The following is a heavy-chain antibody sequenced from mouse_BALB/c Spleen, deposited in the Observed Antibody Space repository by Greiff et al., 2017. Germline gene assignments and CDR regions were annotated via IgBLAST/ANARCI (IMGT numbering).Heavy chain of an antibody. CDR1: GFTFSSYG. V-gene: IGHV5-6-3*01. CDR3: ARDRREKYGNLFDD. D-gene: IGHD2-10*02. CDR2: INSNGGST. Sequence: EVKLMESGGGLVQPGGSLKLSCAASGFTFSSYGMSWVRQTPDKRLELVATINSNGGSTYYPDSVKGRFTISRDNAKNTLYLQMSSLKSEDTAMYYCARDRREKYGNLFDDWGQGTTLTVSS. J-gene: IGHJ2*01.